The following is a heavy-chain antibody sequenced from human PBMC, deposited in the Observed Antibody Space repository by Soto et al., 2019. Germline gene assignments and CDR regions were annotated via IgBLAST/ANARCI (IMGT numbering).Heavy chain of an antibody. J-gene: IGHJ5*02. Sequence: TLSLTVAVSGGPPRSGGYSSGWTRHPPGKGLEWIGYIYHSGSTYYNPSLKSRVTISVDRSKNQFSLKLSSVTAADTAVYYCARDHVGANNWFEPWGQGTLVTVSS. CDR2: IYHSGST. CDR3: ARDHVGANNWFEP. V-gene: IGHV4-30-2*01. D-gene: IGHD1-26*01. CDR1: GGPPRSGGYS.